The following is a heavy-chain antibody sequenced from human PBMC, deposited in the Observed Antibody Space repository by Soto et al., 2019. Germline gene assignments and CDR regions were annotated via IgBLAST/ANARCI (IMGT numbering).Heavy chain of an antibody. D-gene: IGHD2-2*01. J-gene: IGHJ6*03. Sequence: PSETLSLTCTVSGGSISRYYWSWIRQPPGKGLEWLGYISYRGTPHCNPSLKGRVPLSVHTSKSQFSLKLSSVTTANTAMYSCSVHLGQGVCSSTSGYRIPEKNCYYYMDVWGKGTTVTV. CDR1: GGSISRYY. CDR2: ISYRGTP. CDR3: SVHLGQGVCSSTSGYRIPEKNCYYYMDV. V-gene: IGHV4-59*08.